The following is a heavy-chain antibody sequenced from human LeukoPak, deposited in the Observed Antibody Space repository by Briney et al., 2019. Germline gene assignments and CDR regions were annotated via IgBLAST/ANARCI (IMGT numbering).Heavy chain of an antibody. CDR3: ARDRRGDYVWGSYSYFDY. CDR1: GYTFTSYG. D-gene: IGHD3-16*01. CDR2: ISAYNGNT. V-gene: IGHV1-18*01. J-gene: IGHJ4*02. Sequence: ASVKVSCKASGYTFTSYGISGVRQAPGQGLGWMGWISAYNGNTNYAQKLQGRVTMTRDTSTSTAYIERRGLRADDTAVYYCARDRRGDYVWGSYSYFDYWGERTLVTVSS.